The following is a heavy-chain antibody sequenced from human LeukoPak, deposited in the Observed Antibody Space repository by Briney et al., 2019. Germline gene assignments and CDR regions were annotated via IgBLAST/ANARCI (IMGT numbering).Heavy chain of an antibody. CDR2: ILTSGTT. D-gene: IGHD3-22*01. J-gene: IGHJ3*02. V-gene: IGHV4-4*07. Sequence: PSETLSLTCTVSGGSIRNYYWSWIRQPAGKGLEWIGRILTSGTTNYNPSLKSRVTMSVDTSKNKLSLKLSSVTAADTAVYYCARDSLYDSDGYSDAFDTWGQGTMVTVSS. CDR1: GGSIRNYY. CDR3: ARDSLYDSDGYSDAFDT.